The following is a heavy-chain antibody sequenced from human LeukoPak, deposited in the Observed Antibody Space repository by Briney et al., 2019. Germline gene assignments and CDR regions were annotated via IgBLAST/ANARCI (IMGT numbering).Heavy chain of an antibody. D-gene: IGHD3-10*01. CDR1: GYTFTSYG. J-gene: IGHJ5*02. Sequence: ASVKVSCKASGYTFTSYGISWVRQAPGQGREGMGWISAYNGNTNYAQKLQGRVTMTTDTSTSTAYMELRSLRSDDTAVYYCARDMEPTTTVVRGVIPFDRWGQGAMVTASS. CDR2: ISAYNGNT. V-gene: IGHV1-18*01. CDR3: ARDMEPTTTVVRGVIPFDR.